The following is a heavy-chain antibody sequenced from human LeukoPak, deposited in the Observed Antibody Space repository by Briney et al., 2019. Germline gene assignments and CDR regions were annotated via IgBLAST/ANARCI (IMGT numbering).Heavy chain of an antibody. CDR2: INPNSGGT. Sequence: ASVKVSCKASGYTFTGYYMHWVRQAPGQGLEWMGWINPNSGGTNYAQKLQGRVTMTRDTSISTAYMELSRLRSDDTAVYYCARDGYSNYVIDYWGQGTLVTVSS. V-gene: IGHV1-2*02. D-gene: IGHD4-11*01. J-gene: IGHJ4*02. CDR1: GYTFTGYY. CDR3: ARDGYSNYVIDY.